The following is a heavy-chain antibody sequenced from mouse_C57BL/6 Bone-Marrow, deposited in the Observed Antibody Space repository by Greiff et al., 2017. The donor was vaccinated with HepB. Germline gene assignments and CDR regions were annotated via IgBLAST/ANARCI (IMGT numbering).Heavy chain of an antibody. Sequence: LQESGPGLVQPSQSLSITCTVSGFSLTSYGVHWVRQSPGKGLEWLGVIWRGGSTDYNAAFMSRLSITKDNSKSQVFFKMNSLQADDTAIYYCAKNGIYDGYYWYFDVWGTGTTVTVSS. J-gene: IGHJ1*03. CDR2: IWRGGST. V-gene: IGHV2-5*01. CDR3: AKNGIYDGYYWYFDV. D-gene: IGHD2-3*01. CDR1: GFSLTSYG.